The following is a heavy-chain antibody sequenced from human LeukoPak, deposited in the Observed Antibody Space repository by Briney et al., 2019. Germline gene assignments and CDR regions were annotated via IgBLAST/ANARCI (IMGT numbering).Heavy chain of an antibody. Sequence: ETLSLTCTVSGGSISSYYWSWIRQPAGKGLEWIGRIYTSGSTNYNPSLKSRVTMSVDTSKNQFSLKLSSVTAADTAVYYCATFYDFWSGYYKNDYWGQGTLVTVSS. J-gene: IGHJ4*02. CDR2: IYTSGST. V-gene: IGHV4-4*07. CDR1: GGSISSYY. D-gene: IGHD3-3*01. CDR3: ATFYDFWSGYYKNDY.